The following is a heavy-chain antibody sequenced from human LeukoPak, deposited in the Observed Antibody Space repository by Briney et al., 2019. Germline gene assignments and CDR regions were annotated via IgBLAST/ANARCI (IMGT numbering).Heavy chain of an antibody. J-gene: IGHJ3*02. CDR1: GFTFSIYG. CDR2: ISDNGGNT. CDR3: AKVQVGAAYDAFDI. Sequence: PGGSLRLSCAASGFTFSIYGMGWVRQAPGKGLEWVSSISDNGGNTYYADSAKGRFTISRDNSKNTLYLQMTSLRAEDTALYYCAKVQVGAAYDAFDIWGQGTMVTVSS. V-gene: IGHV3-23*01. D-gene: IGHD1-26*01.